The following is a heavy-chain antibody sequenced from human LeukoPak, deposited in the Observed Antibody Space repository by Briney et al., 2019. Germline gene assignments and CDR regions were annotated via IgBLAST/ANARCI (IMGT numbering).Heavy chain of an antibody. J-gene: IGHJ4*02. CDR3: AKDDADYDSDYFDY. CDR2: ISGGGGTT. V-gene: IGHV3-23*01. Sequence: PGESLRLSCAASGFTFSSYAMSWVRQAPGKGLEWVSRISGGGGTTYYAASVKGRCTISRDNSKNTLSLQINSLSAEDTAVYYCAKDDADYDSDYFDYWGRGTLVTVSS. CDR1: GFTFSSYA. D-gene: IGHD3-3*01.